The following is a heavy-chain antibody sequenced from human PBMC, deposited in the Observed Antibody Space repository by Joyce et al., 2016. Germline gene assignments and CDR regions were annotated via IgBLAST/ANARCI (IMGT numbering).Heavy chain of an antibody. CDR3: ARGTTEYYYGMDV. Sequence: QVHLAASGGGVVQPGRSLSRSCKGSGVRFRSYGRHWVRQAPGKGLEWVAVIWYDGSSKQYADSVKGRFTISRDTFKNTVYLQMDSQRVEDTARYYCARGTTEYYYGMDVWGQGTTVTVS. CDR2: IWYDGSSK. J-gene: IGHJ6*02. V-gene: IGHV3-33*01. CDR1: GVRFRSYG. D-gene: IGHD1-1*01.